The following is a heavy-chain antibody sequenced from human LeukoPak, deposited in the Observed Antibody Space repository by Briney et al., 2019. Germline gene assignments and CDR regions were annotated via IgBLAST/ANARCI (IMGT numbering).Heavy chain of an antibody. CDR3: ARGGPMVLRYFDWLLSVENFDY. J-gene: IGHJ4*02. D-gene: IGHD3-9*01. CDR2: IWYDGSNE. Sequence: PGGSLRLSCAASGFTFSSYAMSWVRQAPGKGLEWVAVIWYDGSNEYYADSVKGRFTISRDNTKNTLYLQMNSLRAEDTAVYYCARGGPMVLRYFDWLLSVENFDYWGQGTLVTVSS. CDR1: GFTFSSYA. V-gene: IGHV3-33*08.